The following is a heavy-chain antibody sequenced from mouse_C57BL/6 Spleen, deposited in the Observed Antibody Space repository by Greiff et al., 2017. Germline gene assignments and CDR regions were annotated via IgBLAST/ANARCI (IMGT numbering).Heavy chain of an antibody. Sequence: VKLQESGAELVRPGTSVKVSCKASGYAFTNYLIEWVKQRPGQGLEWIGVINPGSGGTNYNEKFKGKATLTADKSSSTAYMQLSSLTSEDSAVYFCARGLPYYYAMDYWGQGTSVTVSS. V-gene: IGHV1-54*01. CDR3: ARGLPYYYAMDY. CDR1: GYAFTNYL. CDR2: INPGSGGT. D-gene: IGHD2-2*01. J-gene: IGHJ4*01.